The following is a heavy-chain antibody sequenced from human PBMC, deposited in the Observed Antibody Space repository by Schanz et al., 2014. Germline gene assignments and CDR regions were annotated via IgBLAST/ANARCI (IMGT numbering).Heavy chain of an antibody. CDR2: IKQDGSEK. Sequence: EVQLVESGGDLVQPGGSLRLSCAAYGFTFSRYAITWVRQAPGKGLEWVANIKQDGSEKYYVDSVKGRFTISRDNAKNSLYLQMNSLTAEDTAVYYCARGVRIDYWGQGTLVTVSS. J-gene: IGHJ4*02. D-gene: IGHD3-3*01. CDR3: ARGVRIDY. V-gene: IGHV3-7*01. CDR1: GFTFSRYA.